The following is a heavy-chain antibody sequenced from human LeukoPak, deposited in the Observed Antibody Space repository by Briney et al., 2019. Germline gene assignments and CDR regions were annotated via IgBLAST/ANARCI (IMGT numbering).Heavy chain of an antibody. D-gene: IGHD3-22*01. CDR2: IYYSGST. Sequence: PSETLSLTCTVSGGSISSYYWSWIRQPPGKGLEWIGYIYYSGSTNYNPSLKSRVTISVDTSKNQFSLKLSSVTAADTAVYYCARWSYDSSGYFLIDYWGQGTLVTVSS. J-gene: IGHJ4*02. CDR3: ARWSYDSSGYFLIDY. CDR1: GGSISSYY. V-gene: IGHV4-59*08.